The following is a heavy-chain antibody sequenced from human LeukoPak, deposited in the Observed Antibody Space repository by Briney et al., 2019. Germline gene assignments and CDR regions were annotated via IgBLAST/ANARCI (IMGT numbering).Heavy chain of an antibody. CDR2: ISSSSSYI. Sequence: PGGSLRLSCAASVFTFSSYSMYWVRQAPEKGLEWVSYISSSSSYIYYADSVKGRFTISRDNAKNSLYLQMNSLRAENTAVYYCAKYIGMVAAAIDYWGQGTLVTVSS. CDR1: VFTFSSYS. J-gene: IGHJ4*02. V-gene: IGHV3-21*01. D-gene: IGHD6-13*01. CDR3: AKYIGMVAAAIDY.